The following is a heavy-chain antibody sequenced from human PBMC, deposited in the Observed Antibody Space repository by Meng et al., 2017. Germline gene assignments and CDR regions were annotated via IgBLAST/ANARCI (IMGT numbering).Heavy chain of an antibody. CDR3: ARRGIAARPFYY. Sequence: QKWRAGLLTPPETLSLTCAVYGGSFSGYYWSWIRQPPGKGLEWIGETNHSGSTNYNPSLKSRVTISVDTSKNQFSLKLSSVTAADTAVYYCARRGIAARPFYYWGQGTLVTVSS. CDR1: GGSFSGYY. J-gene: IGHJ4*02. CDR2: TNHSGST. D-gene: IGHD6-6*01. V-gene: IGHV4-34*01.